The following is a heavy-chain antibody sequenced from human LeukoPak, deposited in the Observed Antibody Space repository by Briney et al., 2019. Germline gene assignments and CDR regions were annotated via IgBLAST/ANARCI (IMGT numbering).Heavy chain of an antibody. CDR1: GGSFSGYY. Sequence: PSETLSLTCAVYGGSFSGYYWSWIRQPPGKGLEWIGEINHSRSTKYNPSLKSRVTISVDTSKNQFSLKLSSVTAADTAVYYCASGVDDSSGYYFDYWGQGTLVTVSS. D-gene: IGHD3-22*01. V-gene: IGHV4-34*01. CDR2: INHSRST. CDR3: ASGVDDSSGYYFDY. J-gene: IGHJ4*02.